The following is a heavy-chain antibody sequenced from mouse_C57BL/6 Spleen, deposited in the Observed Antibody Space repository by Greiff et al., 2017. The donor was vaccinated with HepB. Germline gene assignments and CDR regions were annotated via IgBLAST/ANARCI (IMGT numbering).Heavy chain of an antibody. CDR2: IYPRDGST. CDR1: GYTFTSYD. D-gene: IGHD3-2*02. Sequence: VQLQQSGPELVKPGASVKLSCKASGYTFTSYDINWVKQRPGQALEWIGWIYPRDGSTKYNEKFKGKATLTVDTSSSTAYMELHSLTSEDSAVYFCARRRDISGYSFAYWGQGTLVTVSA. CDR3: ARRRDISGYSFAY. J-gene: IGHJ3*01. V-gene: IGHV1-85*01.